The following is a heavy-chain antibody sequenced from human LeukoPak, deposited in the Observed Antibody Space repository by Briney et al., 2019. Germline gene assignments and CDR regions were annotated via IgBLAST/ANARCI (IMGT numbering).Heavy chain of an antibody. Sequence: GGSLRLSCAASGVTVSNNYMNWVRQAPGKGLEWVSLIYSGGSTYYADSVKGRFTISRDNSKNTLYLQMNSLRAEDTAVYYCAREKSYGDSFDYWGQGTLVTASS. CDR2: IYSGGST. D-gene: IGHD4/OR15-4a*01. CDR3: AREKSYGDSFDY. J-gene: IGHJ4*02. CDR1: GVTVSNNY. V-gene: IGHV3-66*01.